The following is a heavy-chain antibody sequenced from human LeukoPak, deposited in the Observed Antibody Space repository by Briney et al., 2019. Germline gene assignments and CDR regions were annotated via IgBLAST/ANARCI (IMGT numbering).Heavy chain of an antibody. CDR1: GGSVNSGSYF. CDR2: IYTTGST. V-gene: IGHV4-61*02. CDR3: SMKSGTRVLDY. Sequence: SETLSLTCTVSGGSVNSGSYFWNWIRQPAGKGLEWIGRIYTTGSTDYNASLKSRVTMSLDTSKNLFSLNLRSVTAADTAVYYCSMKSGTRVLDYWGQGTLVTVSS. D-gene: IGHD3-10*01. J-gene: IGHJ4*02.